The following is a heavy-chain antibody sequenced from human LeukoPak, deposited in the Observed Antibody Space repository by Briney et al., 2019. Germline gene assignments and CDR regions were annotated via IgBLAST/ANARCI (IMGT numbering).Heavy chain of an antibody. V-gene: IGHV3-74*01. CDR1: GFTFSSCW. Sequence: GGSLRLSCAASGFTFSSCWMHWVRQVPGKGLVWVSRINTDGTTTSYADSVKGRFTISRDNAKNTLFLQMNSLRAEDTAVYYCARDLGIFFDAFDIWGQGTMVTVSS. CDR3: ARDLGIFFDAFDI. J-gene: IGHJ3*02. D-gene: IGHD2-15*01. CDR2: INTDGTTT.